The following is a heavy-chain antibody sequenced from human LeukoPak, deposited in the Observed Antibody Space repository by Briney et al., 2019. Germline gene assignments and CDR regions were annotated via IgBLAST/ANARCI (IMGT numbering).Heavy chain of an antibody. D-gene: IGHD6-13*01. Sequence: ASVQVSCKVSGYTLTELSMHWVRQAPGQGLEWMGWISAYNGNTNYAQKLQGRVTMTTDTSTSTAYMELRSLRSDNTAVYYCARDSKLSRYSSSWYMRGPELDYWGQGTLVTVSS. CDR1: GYTLTELS. CDR3: ARDSKLSRYSSSWYMRGPELDY. J-gene: IGHJ4*02. CDR2: ISAYNGNT. V-gene: IGHV1-18*01.